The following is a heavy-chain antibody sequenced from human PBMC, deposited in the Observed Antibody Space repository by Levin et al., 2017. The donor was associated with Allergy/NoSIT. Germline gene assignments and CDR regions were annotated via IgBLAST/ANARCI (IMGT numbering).Heavy chain of an antibody. V-gene: IGHV3-33*01. CDR3: ARDSRYYYDSSGPSLGMDG. Sequence: GGSLRLSCAASGFTFSSYGMHWVRQAPGKGLEWVAVIWYDGSNKYYADSVKGRFTISRDNSKNTLYLQMNSLRAEDTAVYYCARDSRYYYDSSGPSLGMDGWGQGTTVTVSS. J-gene: IGHJ6*02. CDR2: IWYDGSNK. CDR1: GFTFSSYG. D-gene: IGHD3-22*01.